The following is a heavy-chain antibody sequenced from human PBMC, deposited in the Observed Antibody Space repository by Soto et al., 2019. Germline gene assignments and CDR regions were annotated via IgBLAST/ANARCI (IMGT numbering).Heavy chain of an antibody. Sequence: PSETLSLTCAVSGGSISSYGYSWGWIRQPPGKGLEWIGYIYHSGSTYYNPSLKSLVTISVDRSKNQFSLRLSSVTAADTAVYYCARHAYDFWSGHPNARYYYGMDVWGQGTTVTVSS. D-gene: IGHD3-3*01. J-gene: IGHJ6*02. CDR3: ARHAYDFWSGHPNARYYYGMDV. CDR2: IYHSGST. V-gene: IGHV4-30-2*01. CDR1: GGSISSYGYS.